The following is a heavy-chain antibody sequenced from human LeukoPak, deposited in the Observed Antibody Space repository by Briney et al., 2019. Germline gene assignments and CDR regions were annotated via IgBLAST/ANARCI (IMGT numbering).Heavy chain of an antibody. CDR2: INHSGST. CDR1: GGSFSGYY. CDR3: ARAPYYYDSSGYYPLVDY. D-gene: IGHD3-22*01. V-gene: IGHV4-34*01. Sequence: SETLSLTCAVYGGSFSGYYWSWIRQPPGKGLEWNGEINHSGSTNYNPSLKSRVTISVDTSKNQFSLKLSSVTAADTAVYYCARAPYYYDSSGYYPLVDYWGQGTLVTVSS. J-gene: IGHJ4*02.